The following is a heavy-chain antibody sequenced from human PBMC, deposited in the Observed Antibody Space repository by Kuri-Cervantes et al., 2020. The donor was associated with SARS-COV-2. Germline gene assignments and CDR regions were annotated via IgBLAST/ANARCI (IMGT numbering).Heavy chain of an antibody. D-gene: IGHD6-19*01. J-gene: IGHJ6*03. CDR2: INYSGTT. CDR3: ARLRRHNDGWFATGYYMDV. Sequence: SCTFSGGSISSSSYYWGWIRQPPGKGLEWIGEINYSGTTNYNPSLKSRVTISVDPSKNLFSLTLTSVTAADTAMYYCARLRRHNDGWFATGYYMDVWGKGTTVTVSS. CDR1: GGSISSSSYY. V-gene: IGHV4-39*07.